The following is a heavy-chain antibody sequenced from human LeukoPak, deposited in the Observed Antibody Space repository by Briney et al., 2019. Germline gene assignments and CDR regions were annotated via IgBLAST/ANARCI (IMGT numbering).Heavy chain of an antibody. CDR1: GGSFSGYY. D-gene: IGHD2-2*01. CDR2: INHGGST. V-gene: IGHV4-34*01. CDR3: ARWDCSSNCFDY. J-gene: IGHJ4*02. Sequence: SETLSLACAVYGGSFSGYYWSWIRQPPGKGLEWIGEINHGGSTNYNPSLKSRVTISVDTSKNQFSLKLSSVTAADTAVYYCARWDCSSNCFDYWGQGTLVTVSS.